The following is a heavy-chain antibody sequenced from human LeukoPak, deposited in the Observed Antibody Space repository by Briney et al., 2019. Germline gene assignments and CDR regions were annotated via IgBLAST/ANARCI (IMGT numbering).Heavy chain of an antibody. CDR2: IIPMFGTA. J-gene: IGHJ6*03. CDR3: ARGGDGYNLDYYYYMDV. D-gene: IGHD5-24*01. Sequence: ASVKVSCKASGGTFSSYAIRWVRQAPGQGLEWMGGIIPMFGTADYAQKLQGRVTITADKSTSTAYMELSSLRSEDTAVYYCARGGDGYNLDYYYYMDVWGKGTTVTISS. V-gene: IGHV1-69*06. CDR1: GGTFSSYA.